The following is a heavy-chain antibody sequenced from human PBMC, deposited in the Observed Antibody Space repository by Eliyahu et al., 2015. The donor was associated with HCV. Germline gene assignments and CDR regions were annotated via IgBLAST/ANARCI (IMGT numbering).Heavy chain of an antibody. J-gene: IGHJ6*02. Sequence: QGQLVQSGPELKKPGSSVRXSCQSSGGHFKXLAFSWVRQAPGQGLXWVGGFVPRFATPNYAQYFVEKVTMTADESKTTAYMELRNLTSEDTAVYFCATGVSGIRNVRLFSYFGMDVWGQGTTVIVSS. CDR2: FVPRFATP. CDR3: ATGVSGIRNVRLFSYFGMDV. CDR1: GGHFKXLA. D-gene: IGHD3-10*02. V-gene: IGHV1-69*01.